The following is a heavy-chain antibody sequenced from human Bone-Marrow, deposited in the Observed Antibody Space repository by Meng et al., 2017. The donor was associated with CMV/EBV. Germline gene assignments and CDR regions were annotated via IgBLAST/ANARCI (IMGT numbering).Heavy chain of an antibody. CDR1: GFTVSNNY. V-gene: IGHV3-53*01. J-gene: IGHJ4*02. Sequence: GESLKISCAASGFTVSNNYMTWVRQAPGKGLEWVSVIYSGGNTYYADSVKGRFTISRDNSKNTLYLHMTTLRAEDTAVYYCVKVDYGSGSHWGQGTLVTVSS. CDR2: IYSGGNT. D-gene: IGHD3-10*01. CDR3: VKVDYGSGSH.